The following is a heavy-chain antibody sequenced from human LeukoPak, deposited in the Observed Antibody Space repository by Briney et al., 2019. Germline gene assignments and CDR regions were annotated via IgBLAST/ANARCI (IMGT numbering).Heavy chain of an antibody. CDR2: ISSSSSYI. Sequence: PGGSLRLSCAASGFTFSSYSKNWVRQAPGKGLEWVSSISSSSSYIYYADSVKGRFTISRDNAKNSLFLQMYSLRAEDTAVYYCARGGGGRSTDWFDPWGQGTLVTVSS. J-gene: IGHJ5*02. CDR3: ARGGGGRSTDWFDP. D-gene: IGHD1-26*01. V-gene: IGHV3-21*01. CDR1: GFTFSSYS.